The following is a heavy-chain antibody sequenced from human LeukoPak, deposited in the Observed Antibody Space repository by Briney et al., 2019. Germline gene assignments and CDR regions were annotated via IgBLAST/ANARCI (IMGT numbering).Heavy chain of an antibody. CDR2: IIVGSGDT. CDR3: GADSMPRGVFSYAFDI. J-gene: IGHJ3*02. D-gene: IGHD3-10*01. CDR1: VFTFTRSA. Sequence: SVNVSCKASVFTFTRSAVQWVRQTRGQRLEWIGWIIVGSGDTHSAQKLQERVTIHGDMPTRTAYMELSSLRSEDPAVYYCGADSMPRGVFSYAFDIWGQGTMVTVSS. V-gene: IGHV1-58*01.